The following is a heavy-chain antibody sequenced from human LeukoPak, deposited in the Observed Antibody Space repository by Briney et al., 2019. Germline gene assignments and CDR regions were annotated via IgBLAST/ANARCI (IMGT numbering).Heavy chain of an antibody. CDR1: GYTFTSYG. D-gene: IGHD1-26*01. V-gene: IGHV1-18*01. Sequence: ASVKVSCKASGYTFTSYGISWVRQAPGQGLEWMGWISAYNGNTNYTQKLQGRVTMTTDTSTSTAYMELRSLRSDDTAVYYCARDLVGWEPLGNYYYGMDVWGQGTTVTVSS. CDR2: ISAYNGNT. J-gene: IGHJ6*02. CDR3: ARDLVGWEPLGNYYYGMDV.